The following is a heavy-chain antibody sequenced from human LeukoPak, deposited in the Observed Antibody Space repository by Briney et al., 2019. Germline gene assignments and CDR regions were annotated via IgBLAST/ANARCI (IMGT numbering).Heavy chain of an antibody. Sequence: GGSLRLSCAASGFTFSSYAMSWVRQAPGKGLEWVSAISGSGGSTYYADSVKGRLTISRDNSKNTLYLQMNSLRAEDTAVYYCAKDIVVVPAASGCDHWGQGTLVTVSS. V-gene: IGHV3-23*01. J-gene: IGHJ4*02. CDR3: AKDIVVVPAASGCDH. D-gene: IGHD2-2*01. CDR1: GFTFSSYA. CDR2: ISGSGGST.